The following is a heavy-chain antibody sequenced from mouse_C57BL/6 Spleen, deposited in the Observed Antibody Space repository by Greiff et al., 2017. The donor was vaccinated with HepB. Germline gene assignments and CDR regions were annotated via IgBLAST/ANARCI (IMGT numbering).Heavy chain of an antibody. Sequence: QVQLQQSGAELARPGASVKMSCKASGYTFTSYTMHWVKQRPGQGLEWIGYINPSSGYTKYNQKFKDKATLTADKSSSTAYMQLSSLTSEDSAVYYCATTAQATLAYWGQGTLVTVSA. D-gene: IGHD3-2*02. J-gene: IGHJ3*01. CDR1: GYTFTSYT. CDR3: ATTAQATLAY. CDR2: INPSSGYT. V-gene: IGHV1-4*01.